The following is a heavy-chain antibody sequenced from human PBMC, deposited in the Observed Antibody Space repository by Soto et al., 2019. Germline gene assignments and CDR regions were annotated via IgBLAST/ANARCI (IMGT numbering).Heavy chain of an antibody. V-gene: IGHV4-59*01. J-gene: IGHJ3*02. CDR3: ARVSHILVEPTVRGTFDI. CDR2: IYDSDTT. D-gene: IGHD2-21*01. CDR1: GASMTGYY. Sequence: QVQLQESAPGREKSSGTLSLTCTFSGASMTGYYWTWIRQPPGKGLDWIGFIYDSDTTNYNPSLKSRCTISIDTSNNQFSLRLSSVTAADTAVYYCARVSHILVEPTVRGTFDIWGQGTMITVSS.